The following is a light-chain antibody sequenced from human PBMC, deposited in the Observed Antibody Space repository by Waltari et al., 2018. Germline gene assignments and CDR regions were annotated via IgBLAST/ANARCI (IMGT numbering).Light chain of an antibody. CDR3: SSYTTSSAPGV. J-gene: IGLJ1*01. Sequence: QSALTQPASVSGSPGQSIPISCSGTDRDVGSYDFVSFYQQHPGKAPHLIIYEVSNRPSGISNRFSASKSGNTASLTISGLQAEDEADYYCSSYTTSSAPGVFGTGTRVTVL. CDR2: EVS. V-gene: IGLV2-14*01. CDR1: DRDVGSYDF.